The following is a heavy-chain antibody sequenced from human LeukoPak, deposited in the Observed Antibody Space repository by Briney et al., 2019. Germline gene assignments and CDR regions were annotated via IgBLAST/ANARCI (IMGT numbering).Heavy chain of an antibody. CDR2: IWYDGSNK. CDR3: ARASWCGSSACYTTPIDH. J-gene: IGHJ4*02. CDR1: GFTFSSYG. D-gene: IGHD2-2*01. Sequence: PGMSLRLSCAASGFTFSSYGMHWVRQAPGKGLEWVAVIWYDGSNKYYADSVKGRFTISRDNSKNTLYLQMNSLRAEDTAVYYCARASWCGSSACYTTPIDHWGQGALVTVSS. V-gene: IGHV3-33*01.